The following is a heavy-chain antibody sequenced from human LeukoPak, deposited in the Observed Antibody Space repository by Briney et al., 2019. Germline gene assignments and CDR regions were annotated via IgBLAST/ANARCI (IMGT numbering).Heavy chain of an antibody. Sequence: GASVKASCKASGYTFTAYYLHWERQAPGQGLEWMGWINPYSGGTNYAQNFQGRVTMTRDTSITTASMELSSLKPDDTAVYYCARDSCGGGGCHYWYFDLWGRGTLVTVSS. J-gene: IGHJ2*01. CDR2: INPYSGGT. D-gene: IGHD6-19*01. CDR1: GYTFTAYY. V-gene: IGHV1-2*02. CDR3: ARDSCGGGGCHYWYFDL.